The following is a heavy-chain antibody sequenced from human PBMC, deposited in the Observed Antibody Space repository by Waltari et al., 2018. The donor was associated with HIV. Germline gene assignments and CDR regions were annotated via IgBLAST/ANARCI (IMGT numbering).Heavy chain of an antibody. D-gene: IGHD3-10*01. J-gene: IGHJ6*02. CDR2: ITPFNGNT. CDR3: ARSRDYGSGKDYDMDV. V-gene: IGHV1-45*02. Sequence: QMQLVQSGAEVKKTGSSVKVSCKASGYTFTYLSLHSVRQAPGQALEWMGWITPFNGNTNYAQKFQDRVTITRDRSMSTAYMELSSLRFEDTAMYYCARSRDYGSGKDYDMDVWGQGTTVTVSS. CDR1: GYTFTYLS.